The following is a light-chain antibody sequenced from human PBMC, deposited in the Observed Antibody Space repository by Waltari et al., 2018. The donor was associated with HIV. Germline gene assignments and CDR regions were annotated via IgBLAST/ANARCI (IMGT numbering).Light chain of an antibody. Sequence: ETVMTQSPATLSVSPGERATLSCRASENVYTNLAWYQQKPGQAPRLLIYAASIRDTGVPVRFGGSGSGTVFTLTINILQSEDFAVYYCQQYNRRPPWTFGQGTKVEVK. CDR3: QQYNRRPPWT. J-gene: IGKJ1*01. CDR1: ENVYTN. CDR2: AAS. V-gene: IGKV3D-15*03.